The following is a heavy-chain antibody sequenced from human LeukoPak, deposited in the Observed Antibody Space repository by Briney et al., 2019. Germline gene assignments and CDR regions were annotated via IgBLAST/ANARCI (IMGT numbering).Heavy chain of an antibody. CDR1: GYTFTSYD. V-gene: IGHV1-69*13. J-gene: IGHJ4*02. Sequence: GASVKVSCKASGYTFTSYDINWVRQAPGQGLEWMGTIIPIFGTTNYAPKFQGRVSITADESTNTAFMELSSLRSEDTAFYFCAREASSTWYAMFDFWGQGTLVTVSS. CDR2: IIPIFGTT. CDR3: AREASSTWYAMFDF. D-gene: IGHD6-13*01.